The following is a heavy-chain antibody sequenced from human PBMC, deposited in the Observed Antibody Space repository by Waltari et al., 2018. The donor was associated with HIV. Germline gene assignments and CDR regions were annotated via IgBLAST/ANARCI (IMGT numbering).Heavy chain of an antibody. CDR2: IKQDGSEK. CDR1: GCTFRLYW. CDR3: ARMGLMMYAIGAFDI. J-gene: IGHJ3*02. V-gene: IGHV3-7*01. D-gene: IGHD2-8*01. Sequence: EVQLVEPGGGLVQPGGSLRLSCAASGCTFRLYWLSWVRQAPGKGLEWVANIKQDGSEKHYVDSVKGRFTISRDNAKKSLYLQMNSLRAEDTAVYYCARMGLMMYAIGAFDIWGQGTMVTVSS.